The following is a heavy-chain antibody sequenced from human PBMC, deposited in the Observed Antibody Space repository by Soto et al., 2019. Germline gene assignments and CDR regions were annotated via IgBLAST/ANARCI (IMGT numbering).Heavy chain of an antibody. D-gene: IGHD6-13*01. Sequence: AGSLTLSCAASGFTFSSYGMPWVRQAPGKGLEWVAVISYDGSNKYYADSVKGRFTISRDNSKNSLYLQMNSLRAEDTAVYYCAKASVYSSSWYEYYYYYGMDVWGQGTTVTV. J-gene: IGHJ6*02. V-gene: IGHV3-30*18. CDR1: GFTFSSYG. CDR3: AKASVYSSSWYEYYYYYGMDV. CDR2: ISYDGSNK.